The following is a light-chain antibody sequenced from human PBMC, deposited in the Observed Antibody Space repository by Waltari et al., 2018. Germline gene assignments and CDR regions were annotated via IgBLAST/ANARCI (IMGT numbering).Light chain of an antibody. V-gene: IGKV3-15*01. CDR3: QQYNNWPPYI. J-gene: IGKJ2*01. Sequence: ETVMTQSPTTLSLSPGERATLSCRASQSVSTNLAWYQHRPGLAPRLLIYGASIRATGVPARFSGRGAGTEFTLTISSLQSEDFAVYYCQQYNNWPPYIFGQGSQLEI. CDR2: GAS. CDR1: QSVSTN.